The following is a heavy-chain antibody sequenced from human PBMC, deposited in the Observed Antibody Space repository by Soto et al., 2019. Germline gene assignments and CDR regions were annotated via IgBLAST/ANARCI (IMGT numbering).Heavy chain of an antibody. D-gene: IGHD1-20*01. J-gene: IGHJ4*02. CDR3: ARGITLPTPLDY. Sequence: ASVKVSCKASGYTFTNYGISWVRQAPGQGLEWMGWINAGNGNTKYSQKFQGGVTITRDTSASTAYMELSSLRSEDTAVYYCARGITLPTPLDYWGQGTLVTVSS. V-gene: IGHV1-3*01. CDR1: GYTFTNYG. CDR2: INAGNGNT.